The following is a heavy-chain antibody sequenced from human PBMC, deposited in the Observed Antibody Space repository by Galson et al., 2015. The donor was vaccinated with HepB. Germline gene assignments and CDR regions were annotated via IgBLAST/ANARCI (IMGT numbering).Heavy chain of an antibody. Sequence: SLRLSCAASGFTFSRYAMSWVRQTPGKGLEWVAGISGSGDSTYYADSVKGRFTISRDNSKNTLYLLMNSLRAEDTAVYYCPKGWDTVIVPAAFDYWGQGTLVTVSS. CDR2: ISGSGDST. J-gene: IGHJ4*02. V-gene: IGHV3-23*01. CDR3: PKGWDTVIVPAAFDY. CDR1: GFTFSRYA. D-gene: IGHD2-2*01.